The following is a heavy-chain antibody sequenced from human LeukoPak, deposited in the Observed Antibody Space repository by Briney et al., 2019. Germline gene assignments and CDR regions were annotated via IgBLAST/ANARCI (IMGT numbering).Heavy chain of an antibody. D-gene: IGHD2/OR15-2a*01. J-gene: IGHJ4*02. CDR3: ARHQGATVYFY. CDR2: IDPSDSYT. V-gene: IGHV5-10-1*01. Sequence: GESLRFSCKGSGYSFTSYWISWVRQMPGKGLEWMGRIDPSDSYTNYSPPFQGHVTISADKSISTAYLQWSSLKTSDTAMYYCARHQGATVYFYWGQGTLVSVSS. CDR1: GYSFTSYW.